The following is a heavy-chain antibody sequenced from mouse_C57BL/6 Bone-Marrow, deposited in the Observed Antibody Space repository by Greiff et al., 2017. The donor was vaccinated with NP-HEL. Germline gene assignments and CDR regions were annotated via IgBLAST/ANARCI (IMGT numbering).Heavy chain of an antibody. CDR3: ARPLLLWYMDH. J-gene: IGHJ4*01. CDR1: GFTFSDYG. D-gene: IGHD2-1*01. V-gene: IGHV5-17*01. CDR2: ISSGSSTI. Sequence: EVQLVESGGGLVKPGGSLKLSCAASGFTFSDYGMHWVRQAPEKGLEWVAYISSGSSTIYYADTVKGRFTISRDNAKNTLFLQMTSLRSEDTAMYYCARPLLLWYMDHWGQGTAVTVSA.